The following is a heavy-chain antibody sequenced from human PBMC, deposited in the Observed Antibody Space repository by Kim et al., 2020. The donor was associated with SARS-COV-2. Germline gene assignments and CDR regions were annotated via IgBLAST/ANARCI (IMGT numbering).Heavy chain of an antibody. CDR1: GYTFTDYY. CDR3: ARDRDPSLLTAAGPFDS. Sequence: ASVKVSCKASGYTFTDYYIHWVRQAPGQGLEWMGWIDPNSGGTNYLQKFQGWVSLTRDTSISTAYMELTRLKADDTAFYYCARDRDPSLLTAAGPFDSWGQGTLVNVSS. J-gene: IGHJ4*02. CDR2: IDPNSGGT. D-gene: IGHD6-13*01. V-gene: IGHV1-2*04.